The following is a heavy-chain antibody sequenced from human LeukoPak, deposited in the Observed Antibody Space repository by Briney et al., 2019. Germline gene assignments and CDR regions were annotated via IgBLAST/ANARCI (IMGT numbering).Heavy chain of an antibody. D-gene: IGHD4-23*01. CDR2: INHSGST. CDR3: ARREPHGDYGGKIRYYYYMDV. Sequence: PSETLSLTCAAYGVSFSGYYWSWIRQPPGKGLEWIGEINHSGSTNYNPSLKSRVTISVDTPKNQFSLKPSSVTAAETAVYYCARREPHGDYGGKIRYYYYMDVWGKGTTITISS. V-gene: IGHV4-34*01. J-gene: IGHJ6*03. CDR1: GVSFSGYY.